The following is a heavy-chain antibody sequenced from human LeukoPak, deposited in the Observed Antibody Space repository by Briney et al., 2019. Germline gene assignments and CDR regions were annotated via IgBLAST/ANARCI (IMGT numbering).Heavy chain of an antibody. CDR3: ARRPLRFGEDYFDD. CDR2: ISHSEST. Sequence: PSETLPLTCAVYGGSFSAYYWSWIRQAPGKGLEWIGEISHSESTNYNPSLKSRVTISLDTSKKQFSLKLRSVTAADTAVYYCARRPLRFGEDYFDDWGQGTLVTVSS. CDR1: GGSFSAYY. V-gene: IGHV4-34*01. D-gene: IGHD3-10*01. J-gene: IGHJ4*02.